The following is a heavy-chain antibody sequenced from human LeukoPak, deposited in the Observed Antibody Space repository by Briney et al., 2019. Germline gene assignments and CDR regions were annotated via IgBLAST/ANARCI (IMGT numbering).Heavy chain of an antibody. CDR1: GASISSYY. CDR3: AREGRGSGLLDY. CDR2: IYTSGGT. J-gene: IGHJ4*02. Sequence: SETLSLTCTVSGASISSYYWSWIRQPAGKGLEWIGRIYTSGGTNYNPSLQSRVTMSIDTSKNQLSLKLSSVIAADTAVYSCAREGRGSGLLDYWGQGTLVTVSS. V-gene: IGHV4-4*07. D-gene: IGHD3-10*01.